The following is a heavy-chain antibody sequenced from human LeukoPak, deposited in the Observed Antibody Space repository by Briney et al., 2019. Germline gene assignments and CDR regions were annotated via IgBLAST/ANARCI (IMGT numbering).Heavy chain of an antibody. CDR1: GGSISSSSYY. CDR2: IYYSGST. CDR3: AREGDYGLDY. V-gene: IGHV4-39*07. Sequence: PSETLSLTCTVSGGSISSSSYYWGWIRQPPGKGLEWVGSIYYSGSTYYNPSLKSRVTISVDTSKNQFSLKLSSVTAADTAVYYCAREGDYGLDYWGQGTLVTVSS. D-gene: IGHD4-17*01. J-gene: IGHJ4*02.